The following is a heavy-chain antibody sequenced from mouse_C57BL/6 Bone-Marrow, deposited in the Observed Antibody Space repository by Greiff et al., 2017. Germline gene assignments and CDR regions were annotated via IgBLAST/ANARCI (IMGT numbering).Heavy chain of an antibody. CDR2: IDPEAGGT. Sequence: VQLQQSGAELVRPGASVTLSCTASGYTFTDYELHWVQQTPVHGLEWIGAIDPEAGGTAYNQKFKGKAILTADTSSRAAYMELRSLTSEDSAVYYCTGSGYWDGKDFDYWGQGTTLTVSS. CDR1: GYTFTDYE. V-gene: IGHV1-15*01. J-gene: IGHJ2*01. D-gene: IGHD4-1*01. CDR3: TGSGYWDGKDFDY.